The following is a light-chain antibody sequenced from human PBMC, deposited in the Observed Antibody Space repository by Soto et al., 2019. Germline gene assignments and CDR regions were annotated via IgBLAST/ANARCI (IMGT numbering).Light chain of an antibody. CDR1: SGSVSTTYY. CDR2: STN. J-gene: IGLJ2*01. Sequence: QAVVTQEPSFSVSPGGTVTLTCGLTSGSVSTTYYPSWYQQTPGQAPRTLIYSTNIRSSGVPDRVSGSILGNKAALTITGAQADDESDYHCMLYMGGGLVVFGGRTKLTVL. CDR3: MLYMGGGLVV. V-gene: IGLV8-61*01.